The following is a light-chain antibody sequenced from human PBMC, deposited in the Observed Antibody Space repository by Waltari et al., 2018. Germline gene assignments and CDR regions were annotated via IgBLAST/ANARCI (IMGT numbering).Light chain of an antibody. Sequence: QAALTQPPSVSKSLGQSVTISCAGMSSDVGDYNDVSWYQHHPGTAPRLLIYDIRRRPSVVSDRFSCSKSGNTASLTISGLQTEDEADYYCCSYRTGGGLFGGGTRLTVL. CDR1: SSDVGDYND. CDR3: CSYRTGGGL. J-gene: IGLJ2*01. CDR2: DIR. V-gene: IGLV2-11*01.